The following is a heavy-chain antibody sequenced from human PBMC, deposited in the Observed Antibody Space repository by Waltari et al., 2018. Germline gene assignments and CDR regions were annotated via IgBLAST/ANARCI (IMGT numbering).Heavy chain of an antibody. J-gene: IGHJ4*02. V-gene: IGHV3-53*01. CDR1: GLPIIDNY. Sequence: EVQLVESGGGLIQHGGSLRLSCAASGLPIIDNYMSWVRQAPGKGLWWVSVLYSSCHTYYADSVKGRFTISRDSSKNTLYLQMNSLRTEDTAVYYCARDLVHYFDYWGQGTLVTVSS. CDR3: ARDLVHYFDY. D-gene: IGHD3-16*01. CDR2: LYSSCHT.